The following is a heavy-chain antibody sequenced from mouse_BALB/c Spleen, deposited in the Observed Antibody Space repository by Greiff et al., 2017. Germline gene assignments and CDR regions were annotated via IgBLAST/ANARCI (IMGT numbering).Heavy chain of an antibody. D-gene: IGHD2-4*01. Sequence: VQVVESGPGLVAPSQSLSITCTVSGFSLTSYGVHWVRQPPGKGLEWLGVIWAGGSTNYNSALMSRLSISKDNSKSQVFLKMNSLQTDDTAMYYCASSYDYDEVLYYAMDYWGQGTSVTVSS. V-gene: IGHV2-9*02. CDR3: ASSYDYDEVLYYAMDY. CDR1: GFSLTSYG. CDR2: IWAGGST. J-gene: IGHJ4*01.